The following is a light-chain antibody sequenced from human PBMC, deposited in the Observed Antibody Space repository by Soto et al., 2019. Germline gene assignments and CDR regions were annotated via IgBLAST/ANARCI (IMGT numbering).Light chain of an antibody. Sequence: QSALTQPASVSGSPGQSITISCTGTSSDVGGYNYVSWYQQHPGKVPKLMMFDVNNRPSGVSNRFSGSKSGNTASLTISGLQAEDEADYFCCSYATSSVYVFGTGTKLTVL. CDR2: DVN. V-gene: IGLV2-14*01. CDR3: CSYATSSVYV. CDR1: SSDVGGYNY. J-gene: IGLJ1*01.